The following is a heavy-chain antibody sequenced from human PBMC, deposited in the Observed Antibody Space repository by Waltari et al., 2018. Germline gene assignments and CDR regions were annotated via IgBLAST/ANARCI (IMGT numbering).Heavy chain of an antibody. CDR2: IIGSGGAT. J-gene: IGHJ2*01. Sequence: EVLLVESGGGSVQPGGSLRLSCSASGFTFTNYAMAWVRLAPGKGLEWVSAIIGSGGATYDADSVKGRFSISRDNSRNTVYLQMNNLRVEDTGLYYCAKLIYADSGSPDLWGRGTQVTVS. V-gene: IGHV3-23*04. CDR1: GFTFTNYA. D-gene: IGHD1-26*01. CDR3: AKLIYADSGSPDL.